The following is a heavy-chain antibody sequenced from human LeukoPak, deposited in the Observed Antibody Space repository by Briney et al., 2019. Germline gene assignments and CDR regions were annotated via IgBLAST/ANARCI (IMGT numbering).Heavy chain of an antibody. V-gene: IGHV1-8*02. CDR2: MNPNSGNT. J-gene: IGHJ5*02. Sequence: ASVKVSCKASGYTFTSYYMHWVRQATGQGLEWMGWMNPNSGNTGYAQKFQGRVTMTRNTSISTAYMELSSLRSEDTAVYYCASHPGIAVAGTIARKGFDPWGQGTLVTVSS. CDR3: ASHPGIAVAGTIARKGFDP. D-gene: IGHD6-19*01. CDR1: GYTFTSYY.